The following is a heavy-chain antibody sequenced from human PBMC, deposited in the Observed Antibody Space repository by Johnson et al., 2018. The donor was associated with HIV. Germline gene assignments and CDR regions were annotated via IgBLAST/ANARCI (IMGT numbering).Heavy chain of an antibody. V-gene: IGHV3-30*04. Sequence: QVQMVESGGGVVQPGRSLRLSCAASGFTFSSYAMHWVRQAPGKGLEWVAVIGYDGSDKYYADSVKGRVNNSRDNPKNTVYLHMNNIRAEDTAVYYCARDLSYNSSGTGAFDIWGQGTMVTVSS. CDR1: GFTFSSYA. CDR3: ARDLSYNSSGTGAFDI. D-gene: IGHD6-13*01. CDR2: IGYDGSDK. J-gene: IGHJ3*02.